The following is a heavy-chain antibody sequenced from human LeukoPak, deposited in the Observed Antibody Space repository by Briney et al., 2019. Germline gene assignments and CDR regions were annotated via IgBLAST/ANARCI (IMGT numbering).Heavy chain of an antibody. CDR2: INQSGST. V-gene: IGHV4-34*01. CDR3: ARQMVRGVIGLVDY. D-gene: IGHD3-10*01. J-gene: IGHJ4*02. CDR1: GGSFNGYY. Sequence: SETLSLTCIVSGGSFNGYYWIWIRQPPGKGLEWIGEINQSGSTNYNPSLKSRVTISVDTSKSQFSLKLSSVTAADTAVYYCARQMVRGVIGLVDYWGQGTLVTVSS.